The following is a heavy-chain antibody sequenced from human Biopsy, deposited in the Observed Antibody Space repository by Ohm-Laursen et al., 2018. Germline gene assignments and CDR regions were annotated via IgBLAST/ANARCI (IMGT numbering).Heavy chain of an antibody. CDR3: AADADGYYTEFDY. J-gene: IGHJ4*02. Sequence: EASVKVSCKTPGGTFSRNGINWVRQAPGQGLEWVGRIVPILGHLNYAQRFQGRVSITADKSTTYVYMELSRLTSGDTAVYYCAADADGYYTEFDYWGPGTLVTVSS. CDR2: IVPILGHL. D-gene: IGHD3-3*01. V-gene: IGHV1-69*04. CDR1: GGTFSRNG.